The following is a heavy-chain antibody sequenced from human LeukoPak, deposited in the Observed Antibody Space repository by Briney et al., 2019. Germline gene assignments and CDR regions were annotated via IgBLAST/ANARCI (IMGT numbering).Heavy chain of an antibody. J-gene: IGHJ4*02. V-gene: IGHV3-48*01. CDR3: ARDSTRILGLFDY. Sequence: GGSLRLSCASSGFTFGTYGMNWVRQAPEKGLEWVSYISSRSDSENYADSEKGRFTISRDNIRNLLYLQMNSLRAEDTAVYFCARDSTRILGLFDYWGQGTLVTISS. D-gene: IGHD2/OR15-2a*01. CDR1: GFTFGTYG. CDR2: ISSRSDSE.